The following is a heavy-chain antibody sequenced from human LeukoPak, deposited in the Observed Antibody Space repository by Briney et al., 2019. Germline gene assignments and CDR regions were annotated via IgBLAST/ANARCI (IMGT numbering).Heavy chain of an antibody. Sequence: GGSLRLSCAASGFTFSSYSMNWVRQAPGKGLEWVSSISSSSSYIYYADSVKGRFTISRDNAENSLYLQMNSLRAEDTAVYYCARSILTGYYTDAFDIWGQGTMVTVSS. CDR1: GFTFSSYS. CDR2: ISSSSSYI. D-gene: IGHD3-9*01. V-gene: IGHV3-21*01. CDR3: ARSILTGYYTDAFDI. J-gene: IGHJ3*02.